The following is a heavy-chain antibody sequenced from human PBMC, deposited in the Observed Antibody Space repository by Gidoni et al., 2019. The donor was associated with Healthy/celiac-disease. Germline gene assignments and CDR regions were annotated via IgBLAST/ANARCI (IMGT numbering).Heavy chain of an antibody. D-gene: IGHD1-26*01. CDR1: GFTFSSSW. Sequence: EVQLVESGGGLVQPGGSLRLSCAASGFTFSSSWMHWVRQAPGKGLVWVSRINSDGSSTSYADSVKGRFTISRDNAKNTLYLQMNSLRAEDTAVYYCARVGATRWLYYGMDVWGQGTTVTVSS. J-gene: IGHJ6*02. CDR3: ARVGATRWLYYGMDV. V-gene: IGHV3-74*01. CDR2: INSDGSST.